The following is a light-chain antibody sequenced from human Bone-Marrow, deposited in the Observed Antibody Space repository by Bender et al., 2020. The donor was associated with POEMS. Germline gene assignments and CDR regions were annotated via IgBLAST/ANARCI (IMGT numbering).Light chain of an antibody. Sequence: QSVLTQPPSASGTPGQRVTISCSGGSSNIGAHAVNWYQHLPGTAPKLLISSSHRRPSGVPDRFSGSRSGASASLAISGVQSEDEADYYCAVWDDSLNGWVFGGGTKLTVL. V-gene: IGLV1-44*01. CDR3: AVWDDSLNGWV. CDR1: SSNIGAHA. CDR2: SSH. J-gene: IGLJ3*02.